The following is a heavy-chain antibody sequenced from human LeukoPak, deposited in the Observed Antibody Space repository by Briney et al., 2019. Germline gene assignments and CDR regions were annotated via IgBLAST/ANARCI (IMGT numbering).Heavy chain of an antibody. D-gene: IGHD6-19*01. V-gene: IGHV4-59*01. CDR3: ARAESSGWYGNFDY. CDR1: GRPLSRYY. J-gene: IGHJ4*02. Sequence: SEPLTLPCTVSGRPLSRYYWRWIRQPTGKGLKWIGYIYYCGSTNYNPSLKRRVTISVDTSKIQFSLKLSSVTAADTGVYYCARAESSGWYGNFDYWGQGTLVTVSS. CDR2: IYYCGST.